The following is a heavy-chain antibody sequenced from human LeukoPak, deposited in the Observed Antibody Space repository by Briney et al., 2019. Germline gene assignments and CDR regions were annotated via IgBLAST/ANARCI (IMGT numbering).Heavy chain of an antibody. CDR1: GNTFTNFD. V-gene: IGHV1-8*01. Sequence: ASMKVSCKASGNTFTNFDVNWVLQATGQGLQWMGWMNPNSGNTGYAQKFQGRVTMTRNTSMSTAYMELSSLRSEDTAVYYCARGCKRWPFDYWGQGTLVTVSS. J-gene: IGHJ4*02. CDR2: MNPNSGNT. CDR3: ARGCKRWPFDY. D-gene: IGHD4-23*01.